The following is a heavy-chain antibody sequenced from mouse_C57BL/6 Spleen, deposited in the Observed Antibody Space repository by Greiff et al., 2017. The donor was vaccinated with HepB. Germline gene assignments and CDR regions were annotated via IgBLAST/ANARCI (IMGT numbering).Heavy chain of an antibody. J-gene: IGHJ4*01. CDR1: GFSLTSYG. D-gene: IGHD6-1*01. V-gene: IGHV2-2*01. CDR3: ARRLSQHYYAMDY. Sequence: QVQLKESGPGLVQPSQSLSITCTVSGFSLTSYGVHWVRQSPGKGLEWLGVIWSGGSTDYNAAFISRLSISKDNSKSQVFFKMNSLQADDTAIYDGARRLSQHYYAMDYWGQGTSVTVSS. CDR2: IWSGGST.